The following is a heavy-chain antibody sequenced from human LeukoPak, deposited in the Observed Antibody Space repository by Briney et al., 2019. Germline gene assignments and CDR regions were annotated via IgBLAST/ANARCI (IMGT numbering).Heavy chain of an antibody. CDR3: ARDAGSRGNDGSSIDY. V-gene: IGHV4-39*07. Sequence: SETLSLTCTVSGVSISSSSYYWGWIRQPPGKGLEWIGRIYYSGSTYYNPSLKSRVTISVDTSKNPFSLKLSSVTAADTAVYYCARDAGSRGNDGSSIDYWGQGTLVTVSS. CDR2: IYYSGST. D-gene: IGHD1-1*01. CDR1: GVSISSSSYY. J-gene: IGHJ4*02.